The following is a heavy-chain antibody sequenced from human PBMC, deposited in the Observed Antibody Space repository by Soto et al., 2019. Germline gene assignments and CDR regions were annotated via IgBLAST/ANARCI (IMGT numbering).Heavy chain of an antibody. CDR2: IYPGDSDT. CDR3: ERLRGSTEPNNYYHYGMAV. V-gene: IGHV5-51*01. D-gene: IGHD3-10*01. J-gene: IGHJ6*02. CDR1: GYSFTSYW. Sequence: GESLKISCKGSGYSFTSYWIGWVRQMPGKGLEWMGIIYPGDSDTRYSPSFQGQVTISADKSISTAYLQWSSLKASDTAMYYCERLRGSTEPNNYYHYGMAVWAQGNTVPVS.